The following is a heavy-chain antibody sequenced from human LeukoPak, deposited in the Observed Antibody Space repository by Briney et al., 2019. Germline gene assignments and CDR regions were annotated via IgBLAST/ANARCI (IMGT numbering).Heavy chain of an antibody. V-gene: IGHV3-66*01. CDR2: IYSGGST. CDR1: GFTVSSNY. CDR3: ARMGIAAAGTPLPFDY. Sequence: GGSLRLSCAASGFTVSSNYMSWVRQAPGKGLEWVSVIYSGGSTYYADSVKGRFTISRDNSKNTLYLQMNSLRAEDTAVYYCARMGIAAAGTPLPFDYWGQGTLVTVSS. D-gene: IGHD6-13*01. J-gene: IGHJ4*02.